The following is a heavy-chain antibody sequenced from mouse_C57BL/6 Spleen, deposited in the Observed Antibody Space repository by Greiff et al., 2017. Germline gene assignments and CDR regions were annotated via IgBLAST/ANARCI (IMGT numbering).Heavy chain of an antibody. Sequence: EVKLMESGGGLVQPGGSLKLSCAASGFTFSDYYMYWVRQTPEKRLEWVAYISNGGGSTYYPDTVKGRFTISRDNAKNTLYLQMSRLKSEDTAMYYCARPNYSNGYYFDYWGQGTTLTVSS. V-gene: IGHV5-12*01. CDR3: ARPNYSNGYYFDY. CDR1: GFTFSDYY. D-gene: IGHD2-5*01. CDR2: ISNGGGST. J-gene: IGHJ2*01.